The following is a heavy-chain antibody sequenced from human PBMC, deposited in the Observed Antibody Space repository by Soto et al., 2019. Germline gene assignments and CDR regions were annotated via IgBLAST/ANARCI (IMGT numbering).Heavy chain of an antibody. J-gene: IGHJ4*02. D-gene: IGHD3-22*01. CDR3: TALGYYHPSAGGGY. V-gene: IGHV3-23*01. Sequence: PGGSLRLSCAASGFTFSSYAMSWVRQAPGKGLEWVSAISGSGGSTYYADSVKGRFTISRDNSMNTLFLQMSSLRPDDTAVYYCTALGYYHPSAGGGYWGQGTLVTVSS. CDR1: GFTFSSYA. CDR2: ISGSGGST.